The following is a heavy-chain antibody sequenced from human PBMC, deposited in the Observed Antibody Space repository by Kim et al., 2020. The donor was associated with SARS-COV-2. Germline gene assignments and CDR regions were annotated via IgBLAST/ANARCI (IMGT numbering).Heavy chain of an antibody. Sequence: ADAGKGRFTISRDNAENSLYLQMNSLRAEDTAVYYCARILRGYTYGPSDYWGQGTLVTVSP. J-gene: IGHJ4*02. D-gene: IGHD5-18*01. CDR3: ARILRGYTYGPSDY. V-gene: IGHV3-11*06.